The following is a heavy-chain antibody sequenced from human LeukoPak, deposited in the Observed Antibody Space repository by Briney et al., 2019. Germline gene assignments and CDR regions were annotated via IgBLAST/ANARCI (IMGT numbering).Heavy chain of an antibody. J-gene: IGHJ5*02. Sequence: PGGSLRLSCAASGFTFSSYAMSWVRQAPGKGLEWVSTISGSGVGTYYADSVKGRFAISRDNSKNTLYLQMNSLRAEDTAVYYCAKDQEGYSNYASNNRNNWFDPWGQGTLVTVSS. CDR1: GFTFSSYA. CDR3: AKDQEGYSNYASNNRNNWFDP. D-gene: IGHD4-11*01. CDR2: ISGSGVGT. V-gene: IGHV3-23*01.